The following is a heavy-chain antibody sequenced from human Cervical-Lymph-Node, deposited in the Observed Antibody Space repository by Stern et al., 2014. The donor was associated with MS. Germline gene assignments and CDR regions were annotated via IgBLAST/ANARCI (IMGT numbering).Heavy chain of an antibody. CDR3: TREMAARRLDP. Sequence: VQLVQSGGPLVQPGGSLRLSCAASGSTVNSNYMTWVRQAPGQGLECVSIFYRGISTHYAESVKGRFSFSIDNSKNTLYLQMNNLRVEDTAMYYCTREMAARRLDPWGQGTLVIVSA. V-gene: IGHV3-66*01. CDR1: GSTVNSNY. J-gene: IGHJ5*02. CDR2: FYRGIST. D-gene: IGHD5-24*01.